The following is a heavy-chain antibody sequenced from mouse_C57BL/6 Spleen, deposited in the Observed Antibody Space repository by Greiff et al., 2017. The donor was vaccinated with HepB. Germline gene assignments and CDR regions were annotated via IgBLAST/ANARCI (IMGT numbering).Heavy chain of an antibody. D-gene: IGHD2-4*01. CDR2: IDPETGGT. J-gene: IGHJ2*01. CDR3: TRRSLYYDYGEYYFDY. V-gene: IGHV1-15*01. Sequence: QVQLQQSGAELVRPGASVTLSCKASGYTFTDYEMHWVKQTPVHGLEWIGAIDPETGGTAYNQKFKGKAILTADKSSSTAYMELRSLTSEDSAVYYCTRRSLYYDYGEYYFDYWGQGTTLTVS. CDR1: GYTFTDYE.